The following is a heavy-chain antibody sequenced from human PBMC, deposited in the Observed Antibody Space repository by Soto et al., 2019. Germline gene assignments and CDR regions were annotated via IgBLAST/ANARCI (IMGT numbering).Heavy chain of an antibody. Sequence: QVQLVQSGAEVKKPGSSVKVSCKASGGTFSSYAISWVRQAPGQGLEWMGGIIPIFGTANYAQKFQGRVTITADESTSTAHMELSSLRSDDTAVYYCARGVVPAAIAGYNWFDPWGQGTLVTVSS. CDR3: ARGVVPAAIAGYNWFDP. V-gene: IGHV1-69*01. CDR1: GGTFSSYA. J-gene: IGHJ5*02. D-gene: IGHD2-2*02. CDR2: IIPIFGTA.